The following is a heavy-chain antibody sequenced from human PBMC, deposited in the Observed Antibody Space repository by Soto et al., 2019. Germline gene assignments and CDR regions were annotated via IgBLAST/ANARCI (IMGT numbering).Heavy chain of an antibody. CDR3: AHSGRRWLQSFDY. D-gene: IGHD5-12*01. CDR2: IYWDDDK. Sequence: QITLKESGPTLVKPTQTLTLTCTISGFSLSTSGVGVGWIRQPQGKALEWLALIYWDDDKRYSPSLKSSRPIPNDTSKHQVVLTVTNMDPVDTATYYCAHSGRRWLQSFDYWGQGTLVTVSS. J-gene: IGHJ4*02. V-gene: IGHV2-5*02. CDR1: GFSLSTSGVG.